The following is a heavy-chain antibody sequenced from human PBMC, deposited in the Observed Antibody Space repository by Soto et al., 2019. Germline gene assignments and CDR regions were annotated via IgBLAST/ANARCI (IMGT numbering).Heavy chain of an antibody. J-gene: IGHJ4*02. CDR3: ARDPPSYNSDWGYYFDY. V-gene: IGHV6-1*01. Sequence: SQTLSLTCAMSGDSVSSNSVDWNWIRQSPSRGLEWLGRTYYRSKWYGDYAVSVKSRITINPDTSKNQFSLQLNSVTPEDTAVYYCARDPPSYNSDWGYYFDYWGQGTLVTVSS. CDR2: TYYRSKWYG. CDR1: GDSVSSNSVD. D-gene: IGHD6-19*01.